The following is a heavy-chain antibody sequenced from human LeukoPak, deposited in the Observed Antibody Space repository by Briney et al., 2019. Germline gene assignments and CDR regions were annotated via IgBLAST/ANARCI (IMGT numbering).Heavy chain of an antibody. CDR3: ARRGYCSSTSCSNFDY. CDR2: INHSGST. CDR1: GGSFSGYY. Sequence: SETLSLTCAVYGGSFSGYYWSWIRQPPGKGLEWIGEINHSGSTNYNPSLKSRVTISVDTSKNQFSLKLSSVTAADTAVYYCARRGYCSSTSCSNFDYWGQGTLVTVSS. J-gene: IGHJ4*02. V-gene: IGHV4-34*01. D-gene: IGHD2-2*01.